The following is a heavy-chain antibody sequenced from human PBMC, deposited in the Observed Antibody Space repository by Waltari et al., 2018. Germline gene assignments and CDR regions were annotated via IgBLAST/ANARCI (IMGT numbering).Heavy chain of an antibody. CDR1: GYTFTSYA. V-gene: IGHV1-3*03. J-gene: IGHJ4*02. CDR2: INAGNGNT. CDR3: ARVAPYSNGFDY. Sequence: QVQLVQSGAEVKKPGASVKVSCKASGYTFTSYAMHWVRQAPGQRLEWMGWINAGNGNTTYSQEFQGRVTITRDTSASTAYMELSSLRSEDMAVYYCARVAPYSNGFDYWGQGTLVTVSS. D-gene: IGHD4-4*01.